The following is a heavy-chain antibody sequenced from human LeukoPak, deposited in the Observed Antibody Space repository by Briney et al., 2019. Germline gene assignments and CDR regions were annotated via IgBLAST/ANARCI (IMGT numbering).Heavy chain of an antibody. V-gene: IGHV3-23*01. D-gene: IGHD1-1*01. CDR2: MSGSGGST. CDR1: GFTFSIYG. J-gene: IGHJ6*03. Sequence: GGTLRLSCAASGFTFSIYGMSWVRQAPGRGLEWVSAMSGSGGSTYYADSVKGRFTISRDNSKNTLYLQMNSLRAEDTAVYYCARDRLLEDRDYHYYYYMDVWGIGTTVTVSS. CDR3: ARDRLLEDRDYHYYYYMDV.